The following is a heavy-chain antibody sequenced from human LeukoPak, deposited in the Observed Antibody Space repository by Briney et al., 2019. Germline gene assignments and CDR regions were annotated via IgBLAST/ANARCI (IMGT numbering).Heavy chain of an antibody. J-gene: IGHJ4*02. CDR2: ISSSGSML. Sequence: PGGSLRLSCTVSGFTFSDYYMSWVRQAPGKGLEWVSYISSSGSMLHYADSVEGRFTISRDNGKSSLYLQMSSLRAEDTAVYYCAKDGRGGYYDSSGYYYYWGQGTLVTVSS. CDR1: GFTFSDYY. V-gene: IGHV3-11*04. CDR3: AKDGRGGYYDSSGYYYY. D-gene: IGHD3-22*01.